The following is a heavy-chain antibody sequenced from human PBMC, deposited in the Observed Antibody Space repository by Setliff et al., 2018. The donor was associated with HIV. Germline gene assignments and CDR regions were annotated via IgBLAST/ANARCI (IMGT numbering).Heavy chain of an antibody. CDR1: GGTFSRYT. V-gene: IGHV1-69*13. CDR3: ARAPAHEHATGWYSSSNRFDP. CDR2: IIPIFGTA. Sequence: SVKVSCKSSGGTFSRYTISWVRQAPGQGLEWMGGIIPIFGTAHYAQRFQGRLTITADDSTSTAYMELSRLKSADTAVYYCARAPAHEHATGWYSSSNRFDPWGRGTLVTVSS. J-gene: IGHJ5*02. D-gene: IGHD6-19*01.